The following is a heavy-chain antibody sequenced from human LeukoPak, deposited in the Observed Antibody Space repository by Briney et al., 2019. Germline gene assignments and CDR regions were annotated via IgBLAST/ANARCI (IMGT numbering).Heavy chain of an antibody. Sequence: SETLSLTCTVSGGSISSYYWSWIRQPPGKGLEWIGYIYYSGSTNYNPSLKSRVIISVDTSKNQFSLSLSSVTAADTDVYYCARGYYDSSGYLISYNWFDPWGQGTLVTVSS. D-gene: IGHD3-22*01. J-gene: IGHJ5*02. V-gene: IGHV4-59*01. CDR2: IYYSGST. CDR1: GGSISSYY. CDR3: ARGYYDSSGYLISYNWFDP.